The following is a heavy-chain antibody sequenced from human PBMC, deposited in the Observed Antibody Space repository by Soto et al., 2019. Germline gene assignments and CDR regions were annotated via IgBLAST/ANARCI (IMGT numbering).Heavy chain of an antibody. Sequence: QVQLVQSGAEVKKPGASVKVSCKASGYTFTNYAMHWVRQAPGQRLEWMGWINAANGNTKYAQKFQGRVTITRDTSARTAYMELISLTSDDTAVDYCASSSGYYYVDYWGQGTLVTVSS. V-gene: IGHV1-3*01. CDR3: ASSSGYYYVDY. CDR1: GYTFTNYA. J-gene: IGHJ4*02. CDR2: INAANGNT. D-gene: IGHD3-22*01.